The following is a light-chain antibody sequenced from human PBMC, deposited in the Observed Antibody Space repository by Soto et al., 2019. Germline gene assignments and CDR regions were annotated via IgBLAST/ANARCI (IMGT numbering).Light chain of an antibody. J-gene: IGKJ1*01. CDR3: QQYGSSPPT. Sequence: ELVLTQSPGTLSLSPGERATLSCRASQSVSSSYLAWYQQRPGQAPRLLIYGAYNRAAGIPDRFSGSGSGTDFTLTIGRLVPEDFAVYYCQQYGSSPPTFGQGTKVEIK. CDR2: GAY. CDR1: QSVSSSY. V-gene: IGKV3-20*01.